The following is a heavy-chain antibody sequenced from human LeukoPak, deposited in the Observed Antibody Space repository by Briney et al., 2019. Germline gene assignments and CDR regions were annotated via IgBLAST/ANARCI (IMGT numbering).Heavy chain of an antibody. D-gene: IGHD3-10*01. Sequence: PSETLSLTCTVSGDSISSSNGWSWVRQAPGKGLEWVANIKQDGSEKYYVDSVKGRFTISRDNAKNSLYLQMNNLRAEDTAVYYCARDQGGLWFGAVDYWGQGTLVTVSS. J-gene: IGHJ4*02. CDR3: ARDQGGLWFGAVDY. CDR1: GDSISSSNG. CDR2: IKQDGSEK. V-gene: IGHV3-7*01.